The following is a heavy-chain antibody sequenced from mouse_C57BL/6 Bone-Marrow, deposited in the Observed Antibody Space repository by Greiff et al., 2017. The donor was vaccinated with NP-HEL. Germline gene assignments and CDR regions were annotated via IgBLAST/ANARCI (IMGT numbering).Heavy chain of an antibody. CDR3: ARRDYYGSSYEDYYAMDY. Sequence: QVQLKESGPGLVQPSQSLSITCTVSGFSLTSYGVHWVRQSPGKGLEWLGVIWSGGSTDYNAAFISRLSISKDNSKSQVFFKMNSLQADDTAIYYCARRDYYGSSYEDYYAMDYWGQGTSVTVSS. D-gene: IGHD1-1*01. CDR1: GFSLTSYG. CDR2: IWSGGST. V-gene: IGHV2-2*01. J-gene: IGHJ4*01.